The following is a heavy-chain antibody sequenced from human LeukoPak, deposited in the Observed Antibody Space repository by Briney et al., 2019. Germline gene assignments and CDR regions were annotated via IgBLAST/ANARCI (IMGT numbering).Heavy chain of an antibody. V-gene: IGHV4-30-4*01. CDR2: VAYTGST. J-gene: IGHJ4*02. D-gene: IGHD3-22*01. CDR1: GDSITSGEHY. Sequence: SETLSLTCTVSGDSITSGEHYCSWIRQPPGKGLEWIGYVAYTGSTNYNPSLSSRVTMSVDTSRNQFSLKLSSVTAADTAVYYCARDHYDSSGYFLGNDYWGQGILVTVSS. CDR3: ARDHYDSSGYFLGNDY.